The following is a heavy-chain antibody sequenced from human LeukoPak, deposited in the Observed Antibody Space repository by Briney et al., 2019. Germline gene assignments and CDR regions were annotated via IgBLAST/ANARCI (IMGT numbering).Heavy chain of an antibody. V-gene: IGHV4-30-4*07. CDR1: GGSISSGGYS. J-gene: IGHJ6*03. Sequence: PSETLSLTCAVSGGSISSGGYSWSWIRQPPGKGLEWIGYIYYSGSTYYNPSLKSRVTISVDTSKNQFSLKLSSVTAADTAVYYCARQFGYSYGYFYYYYMDVWGKGTTVTISS. D-gene: IGHD5-18*01. CDR2: IYYSGST. CDR3: ARQFGYSYGYFYYYYMDV.